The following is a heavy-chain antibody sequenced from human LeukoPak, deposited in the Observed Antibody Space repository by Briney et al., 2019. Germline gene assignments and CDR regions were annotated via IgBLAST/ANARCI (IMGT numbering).Heavy chain of an antibody. Sequence: SVKVSCKASVVTFSSYAISWVRQAPGQGLEWMGGIIPIFVTANYAQKFHGRVTITPDTSPSTAYIELSSLRSEDTAVYYCARDAYMITFGGDPYNWFDTWGQGTLVTVSS. D-gene: IGHD3-16*01. J-gene: IGHJ5*02. V-gene: IGHV1-69*06. CDR3: ARDAYMITFGGDPYNWFDT. CDR1: VVTFSSYA. CDR2: IIPIFVTA.